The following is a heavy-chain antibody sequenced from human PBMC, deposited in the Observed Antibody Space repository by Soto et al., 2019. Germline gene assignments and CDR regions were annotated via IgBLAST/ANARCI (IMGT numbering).Heavy chain of an antibody. Sequence: QVQLQESGPGLVKPSGTLSLTCAVSSGSISSSNWWSWVRQPPGKGLEWIGEIYHSGSTNYNPSLQSRVTISVDKSKNQFSLKLSSVTAADTAVYYCARAWGLSGLPQRDYYMDVWGKGTTVTVSS. CDR2: IYHSGST. D-gene: IGHD7-27*01. CDR3: ARAWGLSGLPQRDYYMDV. V-gene: IGHV4-4*02. CDR1: SGSISSSNW. J-gene: IGHJ6*03.